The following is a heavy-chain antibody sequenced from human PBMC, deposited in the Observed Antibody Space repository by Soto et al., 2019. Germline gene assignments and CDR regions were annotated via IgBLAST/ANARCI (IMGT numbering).Heavy chain of an antibody. D-gene: IGHD1-1*01. Sequence: GGSLRLSCAASGFIFSTADMSWVRQAPGKGLEWVSGITVDGGSTHYTDSVKGRFTISRDNSEDTLYLQMNSLRAEDTAVYYCVKTNWIAYPLGGYWGQGTLVTVSS. J-gene: IGHJ4*02. CDR1: GFIFSTAD. CDR3: VKTNWIAYPLGGY. CDR2: ITVDGGST. V-gene: IGHV3-23*01.